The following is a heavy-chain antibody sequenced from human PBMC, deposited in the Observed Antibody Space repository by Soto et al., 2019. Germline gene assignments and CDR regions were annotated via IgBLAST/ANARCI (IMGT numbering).Heavy chain of an antibody. J-gene: IGHJ4*02. CDR2: ISSSSSTI. D-gene: IGHD3-3*01. CDR3: ARVSVLRFLEWLNYFDY. CDR1: GFTFSSYS. Sequence: GGSLRLSCAASGFTFSSYSMNWVRQAPGKGLEWVSYISSSSSTIYYADPVKGRFTISRDNAKNSLYLQMNSLRDEDTAVYYCARVSVLRFLEWLNYFDYWGQGTLVTVSS. V-gene: IGHV3-48*02.